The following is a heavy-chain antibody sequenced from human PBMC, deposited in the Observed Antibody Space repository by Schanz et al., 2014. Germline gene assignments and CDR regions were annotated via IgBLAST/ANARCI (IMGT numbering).Heavy chain of an antibody. J-gene: IGHJ6*02. V-gene: IGHV3-33*01. CDR2: IWYDGTDR. CDR3: ARDHRNPGGNMDV. Sequence: QVQLVESGGGVVQPGRSLRLSCAASGFTFSDYHMSWIRQAPGKGLEWVAVIWYDGTDRYYADSVKGRFTISRDNSKNTLYLQMNSLRAEDTAIYYCARDHRNPGGNMDVWGQGTTVTVSS. CDR1: GFTFSDYH.